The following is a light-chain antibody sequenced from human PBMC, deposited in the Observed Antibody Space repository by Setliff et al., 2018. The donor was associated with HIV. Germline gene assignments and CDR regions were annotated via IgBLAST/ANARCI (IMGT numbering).Light chain of an antibody. CDR3: SSYTSSHV. J-gene: IGLJ1*01. CDR1: SSDVGGYNY. V-gene: IGLV2-14*03. Sequence: QSALAQPASVSGSPGQSITISCTGTSSDVGGYNYVSWYQQHPGKAPKLMIYDVSNRPSGVSNRFSGSKSDNTASLTISGLQAEDEADYYCSSYTSSHVFGTGTKGTV. CDR2: DVS.